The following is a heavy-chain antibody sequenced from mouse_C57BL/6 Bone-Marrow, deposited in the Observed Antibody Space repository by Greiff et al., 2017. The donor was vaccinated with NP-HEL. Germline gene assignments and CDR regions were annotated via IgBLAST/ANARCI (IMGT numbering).Heavy chain of an antibody. CDR2: IRSKSSNYAT. V-gene: IGHV10-3*01. CDR1: GFTFNTYA. D-gene: IGHD1-1*01. J-gene: IGHJ3*01. CDR3: VSEGYYCGSSSFAY. Sequence: DVQLVESGGGLVQPKGSLKLSCAASGFTFNTYAMHWVRQAPGKGLEWVARIRSKSSNYATYYADSVKDRFTISRDDSQSMLYLQMNNLKTEDTAMYYCVSEGYYCGSSSFAYWGQGTLVTVSA.